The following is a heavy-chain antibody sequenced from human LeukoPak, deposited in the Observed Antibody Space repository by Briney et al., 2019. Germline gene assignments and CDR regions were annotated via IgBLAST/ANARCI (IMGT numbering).Heavy chain of an antibody. CDR3: AKDWGFEDYDSSGHDAFDI. Sequence: GGSLRLSCAASGFTFSSYAMSWVRQAPGKGLEWVSAISGSGGSTYYADSVKGRFTISRDNSKNTLYLQMNSLRAEDTAVYYCAKDWGFEDYDSSGHDAFDIWGRGTMVTVSS. CDR2: ISGSGGST. D-gene: IGHD3-22*01. CDR1: GFTFSSYA. J-gene: IGHJ3*02. V-gene: IGHV3-23*01.